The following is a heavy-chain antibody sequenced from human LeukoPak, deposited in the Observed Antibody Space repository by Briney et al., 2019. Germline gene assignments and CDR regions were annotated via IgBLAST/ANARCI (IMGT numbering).Heavy chain of an antibody. CDR1: GFTFDNYA. J-gene: IGHJ4*02. CDR2: ISWNSGYI. D-gene: IGHD6-19*01. Sequence: GGSLRLSCAASGFTFDNYAMHWVRQAPGKGLEWLSIISWNSGYIGYADSVKGRFTISRDNAKKSLDLQMNSLRAEDTAFYYCAKFRGTYSSGYFFDYWGQGTLVTVSS. V-gene: IGHV3-9*01. CDR3: AKFRGTYSSGYFFDY.